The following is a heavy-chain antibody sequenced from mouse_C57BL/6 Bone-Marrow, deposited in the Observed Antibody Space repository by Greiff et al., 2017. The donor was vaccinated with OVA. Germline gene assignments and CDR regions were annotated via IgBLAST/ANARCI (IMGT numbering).Heavy chain of an antibody. CDR1: GFTFSSYA. CDR3: TRDPLYDYDDENAMDY. CDR2: ISSGGDYI. J-gene: IGHJ4*01. Sequence: DVKLVESGEGLVKPGGSLKLSCAASGFTFSSYAMSWVRQTPEKRLEWVAYISSGGDYIYYADPVKGRFTISSDNARNTLYLQMNSLKSEDTAMYYCTRDPLYDYDDENAMDYWGQGTSVTVSS. V-gene: IGHV5-9-1*02. D-gene: IGHD2-4*01.